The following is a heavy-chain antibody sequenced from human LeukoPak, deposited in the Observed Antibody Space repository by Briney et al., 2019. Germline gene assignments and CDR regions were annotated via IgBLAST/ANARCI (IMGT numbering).Heavy chain of an antibody. J-gene: IGHJ4*02. V-gene: IGHV3-74*01. D-gene: IGHD6-13*01. CDR2: INSDGSST. CDR1: GFTFSSYW. CDR3: ARDLYSSSFSSSWYTMDY. Sequence: QPGGSLRLSCAASGFTFSSYWMHWVRQAPGKGLVSVSRINSDGSSTSYADSVKGRFTISRDNAKNTLYLQMNSLRAEDTAVYYCARDLYSSSFSSSWYTMDYWGQGTLVTVSS.